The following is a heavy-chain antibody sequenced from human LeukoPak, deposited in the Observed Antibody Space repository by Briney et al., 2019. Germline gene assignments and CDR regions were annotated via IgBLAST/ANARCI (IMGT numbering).Heavy chain of an antibody. V-gene: IGHV1-18*01. Sequence: ASVKVSCKASGYTFTSYGISWARQAPGQGLEWMGWISAYNGNTNYAQKLQGRVTMTTDTSTSTAYMELRSLRSDDTAVYYCASGHCSSTSCYLYYYMDVWGKGTTVTVSS. CDR1: GYTFTSYG. D-gene: IGHD2-2*03. J-gene: IGHJ6*03. CDR2: ISAYNGNT. CDR3: ASGHCSSTSCYLYYYMDV.